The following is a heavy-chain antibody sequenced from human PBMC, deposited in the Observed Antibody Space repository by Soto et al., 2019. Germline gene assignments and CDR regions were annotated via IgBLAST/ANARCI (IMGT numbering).Heavy chain of an antibody. CDR2: ISYDGSSK. V-gene: IGHV3-30-3*01. Sequence: SLRLSCVASGFTFSSFSLHWVRQAPGKGLEWLALISYDGSSKYNADSVKGRFTISRENSNNTLYLQLSSLRPEDTAVYYCARTTAVAGTPEFDYWGQGA. J-gene: IGHJ4*02. CDR1: GFTFSSFS. D-gene: IGHD6-19*01. CDR3: ARTTAVAGTPEFDY.